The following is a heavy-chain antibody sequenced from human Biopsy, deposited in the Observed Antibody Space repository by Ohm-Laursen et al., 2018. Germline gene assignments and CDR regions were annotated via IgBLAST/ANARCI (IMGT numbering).Heavy chain of an antibody. Sequence: SETLSLTCIVSRDSISNYYWTWIRQSPGKGLEWIGYIYYTGSTNYNPSVKSRVTISVDTSKNQFSLKLNSVTAADTAVYYCARPSTFYYDGGGYYDGFDPWGQGTLVTVSS. V-gene: IGHV4-59*01. CDR3: ARPSTFYYDGGGYYDGFDP. CDR1: RDSISNYY. D-gene: IGHD3-22*01. J-gene: IGHJ5*02. CDR2: IYYTGST.